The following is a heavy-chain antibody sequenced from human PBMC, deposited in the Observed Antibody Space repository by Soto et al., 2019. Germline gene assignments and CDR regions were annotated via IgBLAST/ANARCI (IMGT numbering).Heavy chain of an antibody. CDR2: ISSSSSTI. CDR3: ASGATKGVSAY. J-gene: IGHJ4*02. V-gene: IGHV3-48*02. CDR1: GFTFSSYS. D-gene: IGHD1-26*01. Sequence: EVQLVESGGGLVQPGGSLRLSCAASGFTFSSYSMNWVRQAPGKGLEWVSYISSSSSTIYYEDSVKGRFTISRDNAKNSLYLPMNSLRDADTAVYYCASGATKGVSAYWGQGTLVTVSS.